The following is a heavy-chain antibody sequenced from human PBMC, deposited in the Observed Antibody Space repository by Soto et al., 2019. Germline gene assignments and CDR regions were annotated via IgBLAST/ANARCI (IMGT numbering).Heavy chain of an antibody. V-gene: IGHV1-18*01. Sequence: ASVKVSCKASGYTFTSYGISWVRQAPGQGLEWMGWISAYNGNTNYAQKLQGRVTMTTDTSTSTAYMELRSLRSDDTAVYYCARRPHGTEYYYYYMDVWGKGTTVTVSS. CDR2: ISAYNGNT. CDR3: ARRPHGTEYYYYYMDV. J-gene: IGHJ6*03. D-gene: IGHD1-1*01. CDR1: GYTFTSYG.